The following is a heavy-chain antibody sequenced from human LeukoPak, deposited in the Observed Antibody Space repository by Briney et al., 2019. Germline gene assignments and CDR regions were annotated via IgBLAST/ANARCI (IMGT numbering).Heavy chain of an antibody. CDR1: GFTFSSYA. V-gene: IGHV3-30-3*01. CDR3: ARSRAAASYFDY. CDR2: ISYDGSNK. J-gene: IGHJ4*02. Sequence: GGSLRLSCAASGFTFSSYAMHWVRQAPGKGLEWVAVISYDGSNKYYADSVKGRFTISRDNSKNTLYLQMNSLRAEDTAMYYCARSRAAASYFDYWGQGTLVTVSS. D-gene: IGHD6-25*01.